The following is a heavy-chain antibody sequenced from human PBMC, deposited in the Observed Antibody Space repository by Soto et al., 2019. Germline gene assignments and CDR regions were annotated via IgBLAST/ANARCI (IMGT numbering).Heavy chain of an antibody. Sequence: GGSLRLSCAASGFTFSSYSMNWVRQAPGKGLEWVSYISSSSSTIYYADSVKSRFTISRDNAKNSLYLQMNSLRDEDTAVYYCARDRRRWLQLLGYYYYGMDVWGQGTTVTVSS. CDR2: ISSSSSTI. V-gene: IGHV3-48*02. D-gene: IGHD5-12*01. CDR3: ARDRRRWLQLLGYYYYGMDV. CDR1: GFTFSSYS. J-gene: IGHJ6*02.